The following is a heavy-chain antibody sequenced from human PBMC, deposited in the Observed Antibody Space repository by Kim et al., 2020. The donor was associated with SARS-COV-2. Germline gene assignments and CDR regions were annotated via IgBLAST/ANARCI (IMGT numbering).Heavy chain of an antibody. Sequence: ASVKVSCKVYGDTLTNYGISWVRQAPGQGLEWMGWISPNNAHTDYGQQFQGRVTMTTDTSTSTAYMELRSLRSDDTALYYCAKLDSRMGRLGYCSGGSCYSELDSWGQGTLVTVSS. CDR2: ISPNNAHT. D-gene: IGHD2-15*01. J-gene: IGHJ4*02. CDR1: GDTLTNYG. CDR3: AKLDSRMGRLGYCSGGSCYSELDS. V-gene: IGHV1-18*01.